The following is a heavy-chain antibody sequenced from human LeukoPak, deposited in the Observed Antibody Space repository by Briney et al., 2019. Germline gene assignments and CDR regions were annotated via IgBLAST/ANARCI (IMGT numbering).Heavy chain of an antibody. CDR3: GRDALVGYFSYYYMDV. V-gene: IGHV4-59*11. D-gene: IGHD2-15*01. Sequence: PSETLSLTCTVSGGAITSHYWTWIRQSPVKGLEWIGDISNSGSTSYNPSLKSRVTISIDTSKNQFSLKLSSVTAADTAVYYCGRDALVGYFSYYYMDVWGKGTTVSVSS. CDR1: GGAITSHY. J-gene: IGHJ6*03. CDR2: ISNSGST.